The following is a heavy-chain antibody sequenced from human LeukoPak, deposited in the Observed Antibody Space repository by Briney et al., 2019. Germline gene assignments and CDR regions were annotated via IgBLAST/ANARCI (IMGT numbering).Heavy chain of an antibody. Sequence: SETLSLTCTVSGGSISSYYWSWIRQPPGKGLEWIGYIYYSGSTNYNPSLKSRVTISVDTSKNQFSLKLSSVTAADTAVYYCARRHFWSGYLDYWGQGTLVTVSS. V-gene: IGHV4-59*01. CDR1: GGSISSYY. J-gene: IGHJ4*02. CDR3: ARRHFWSGYLDY. CDR2: IYYSGST. D-gene: IGHD3-3*02.